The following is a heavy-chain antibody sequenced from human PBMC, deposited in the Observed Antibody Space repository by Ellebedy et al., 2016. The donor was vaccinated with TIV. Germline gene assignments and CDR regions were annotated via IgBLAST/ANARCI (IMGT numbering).Heavy chain of an antibody. V-gene: IGHV3-30*18. CDR2: ISYDGSNK. Sequence: PGGSLRLSCAASGFTFSSYGMHWVRQAPGKGLEWVAVISYDGSNKYYADSVKGRFTISRDNSKNTLYLQMNSLRAEDTAVYYCAKDLRQQSYWGQGTLVTVSS. J-gene: IGHJ4*02. D-gene: IGHD6-13*01. CDR3: AKDLRQQSY. CDR1: GFTFSSYG.